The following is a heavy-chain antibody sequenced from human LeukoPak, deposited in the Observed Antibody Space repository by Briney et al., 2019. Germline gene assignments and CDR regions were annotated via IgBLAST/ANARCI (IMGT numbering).Heavy chain of an antibody. Sequence: SETLSLTCAVYGGSFSGYYWSWTRQPPGKGLEWIGEINHSGSTNYNPSLKSRVTISVDTSKNQFSLKLSSVTAADTAVYYCARGMAAARFSWFDPWGQGTLVTVSS. V-gene: IGHV4-34*01. CDR1: GGSFSGYY. CDR2: INHSGST. CDR3: ARGMAAARFSWFDP. D-gene: IGHD6-13*01. J-gene: IGHJ5*02.